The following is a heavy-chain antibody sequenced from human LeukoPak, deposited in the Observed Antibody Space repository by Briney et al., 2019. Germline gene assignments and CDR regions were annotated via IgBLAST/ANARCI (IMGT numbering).Heavy chain of an antibody. Sequence: GGSLRLSCAASGFTFSSYAMSWVRQAPGKGLEWVSAISGSGGSTYYADSVKGRFTISRDNSKNTLYLQMNSLRAEDTAVYYCAKSVGYSSSWGDYHYFDYWGQGTLVTVSS. CDR1: GFTFSSYA. CDR3: AKSVGYSSSWGDYHYFDY. D-gene: IGHD6-13*01. J-gene: IGHJ4*02. V-gene: IGHV3-23*01. CDR2: ISGSGGST.